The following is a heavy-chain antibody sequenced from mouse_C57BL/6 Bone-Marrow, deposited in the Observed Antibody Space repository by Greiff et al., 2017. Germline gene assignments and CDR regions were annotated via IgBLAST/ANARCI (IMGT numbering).Heavy chain of an antibody. J-gene: IGHJ1*03. V-gene: IGHV14-4*01. Sequence: EVKLQQSGAELVRPGASVKLSCTASGFNIKDDYMHWVKQRPEQGLEWIGWIDPENGDTEYASKFQGKATITADTSSNTAYLQLSSLTSEDTAVYYCTTGGRGYFDVWGTGTTVTVSS. CDR3: TTGGRGYFDV. CDR1: GFNIKDDY. CDR2: IDPENGDT.